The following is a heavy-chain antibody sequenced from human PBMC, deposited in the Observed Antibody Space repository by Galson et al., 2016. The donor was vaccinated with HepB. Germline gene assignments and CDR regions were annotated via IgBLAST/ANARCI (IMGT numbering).Heavy chain of an antibody. CDR3: AKSSGEMPNGGNWYGVAVAYDY. J-gene: IGHJ4*02. V-gene: IGHV3-23*01. CDR1: GFTFSSYA. CDR2: ISGSGNPT. Sequence: SLRLSCAASGFTFSSYAMTWVRRAPGKGLEWVSTISGSGNPTYYADSVKGRFTISRDNSKNTLSLQMNSLRAEDTAVYYCAKSSGEMPNGGNWYGVAVAYDYWGQGTLVTVSS. D-gene: IGHD6-19*01.